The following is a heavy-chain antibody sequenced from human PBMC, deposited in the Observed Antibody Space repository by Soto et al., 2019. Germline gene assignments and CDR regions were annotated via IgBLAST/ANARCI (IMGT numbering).Heavy chain of an antibody. CDR3: ARAIATGQLGP. Sequence: ASVKVSCKASGYTFTRYTMNWVRQAPGQRLEWMGWINPDNGNTKSSQKFQDRVIITRDTSASTAYMDLSSLRSEDTAVYYCARAIATGQLGPWGQGTLVTVSS. D-gene: IGHD2-15*01. CDR2: INPDNGNT. V-gene: IGHV1-3*01. J-gene: IGHJ5*02. CDR1: GYTFTRYT.